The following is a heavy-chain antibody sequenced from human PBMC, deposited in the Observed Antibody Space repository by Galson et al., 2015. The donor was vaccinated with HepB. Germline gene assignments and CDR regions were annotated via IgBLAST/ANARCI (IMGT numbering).Heavy chain of an antibody. V-gene: IGHV3-7*03. D-gene: IGHD5-18*01. Sequence: SLRLSCAVSGFTYNNYWMSWVRQAPGRGLEWAANIKQDGSEKYYVASVEGRFTVSRDNAKKTLYLDMNALSVEDTAVYYCARGWDTDVTSNFDYWGQGALVTVSS. CDR3: ARGWDTDVTSNFDY. CDR1: GFTYNNYW. J-gene: IGHJ4*02. CDR2: IKQDGSEK.